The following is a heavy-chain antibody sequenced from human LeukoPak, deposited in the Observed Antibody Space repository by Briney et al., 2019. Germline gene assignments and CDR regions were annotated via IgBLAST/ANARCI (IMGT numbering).Heavy chain of an antibody. Sequence: GGSLRLSCAASGFTFSSYNMNWVRKAPGKVLEWVASISTSSSYIDYADSVKGRFTISRDNAKNSLYLQMNSLRAEDTAVYYCAREHSYSSGHDYWGQGTLVTVSS. D-gene: IGHD6-19*01. CDR1: GFTFSSYN. CDR2: ISTSSSYI. CDR3: AREHSYSSGHDY. V-gene: IGHV3-21*01. J-gene: IGHJ4*02.